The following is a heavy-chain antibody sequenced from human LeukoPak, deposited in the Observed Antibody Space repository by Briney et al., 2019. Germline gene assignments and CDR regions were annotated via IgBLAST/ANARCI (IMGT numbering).Heavy chain of an antibody. CDR3: AVGLHSGQFAFDI. CDR2: VYHSGSA. CDR1: GYSIRRGSY. J-gene: IGHJ3*02. D-gene: IGHD5-24*01. Sequence: SETLSLTCAVSGYSIRRGSYWGWIRQPPGKGLEWIGSVYHSGSAYYNPSHKSRVTISVDTSKNQFSLKLTSVTAADTAVYYCAVGLHSGQFAFDIWGQGTMVTVSA. V-gene: IGHV4-38-2*01.